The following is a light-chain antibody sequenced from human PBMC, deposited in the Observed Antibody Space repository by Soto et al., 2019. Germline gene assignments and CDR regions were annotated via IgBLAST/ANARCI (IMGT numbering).Light chain of an antibody. V-gene: IGKV1-6*01. J-gene: IGKJ1*01. CDR2: AAS. CDR3: LQDYTYPWT. CDR1: QYISKY. Sequence: IEMTQSPSSLSASVGDRVTITCRASQYISKYLNWYQQKPGKAPNLLIYAASSLRSGVPSRFSGSGSGTHFTLTINSLQAEDSATYFCLQDYTYPWTFGQGTKVDIK.